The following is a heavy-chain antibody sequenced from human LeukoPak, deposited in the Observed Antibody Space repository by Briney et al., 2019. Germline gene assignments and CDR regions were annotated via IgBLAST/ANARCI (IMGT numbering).Heavy chain of an antibody. D-gene: IGHD6-13*01. CDR1: GDSVSSNSGA. V-gene: IGHV6-1*01. Sequence: SQTLSLTCAIPGDSVSSNSGAWNWIRQSPSSGLEWLGRTYYRSKWYNEYAESVKSRINIKPGTSRNQFSLQLNSVTPEDTAVYYCVRDQAGLDYWGQGTLVTVSS. CDR3: VRDQAGLDY. CDR2: TYYRSKWYN. J-gene: IGHJ4*02.